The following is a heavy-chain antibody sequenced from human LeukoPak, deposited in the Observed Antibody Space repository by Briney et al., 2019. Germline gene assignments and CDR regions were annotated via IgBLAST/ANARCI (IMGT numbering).Heavy chain of an antibody. J-gene: IGHJ4*02. D-gene: IGHD6-19*01. V-gene: IGHV6-1*01. CDR1: GDRVSSDNAT. CDR3: ARFGSGWALDC. Sequence: SQTLSLTCAISGDRVSSDNATSNWIRQSPSRGLEWLGRIYYRSKWISNYSVSVKSRITINPDTSRNLFSLQLRSLTPEDTAIYYGARFGSGWALDCWGQGTLVTVSS. CDR2: IYYRSKWIS.